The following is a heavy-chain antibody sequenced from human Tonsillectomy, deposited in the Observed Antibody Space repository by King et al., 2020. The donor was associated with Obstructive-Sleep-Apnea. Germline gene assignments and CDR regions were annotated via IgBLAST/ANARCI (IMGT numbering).Heavy chain of an antibody. CDR1: GFSLSTARMG. J-gene: IGHJ6*02. V-gene: IGHV2-26*01. CDR2: IFSNDEK. CDR3: ARVPSGIYCRSPSCYDNYYYYYGMDV. Sequence: TLKESGPVLVKPTETLTLTCTVSGFSLSTARMGVSWIRQPPGKALEWLAHIFSNDEKSYNTSLKSRLTISKDTSKSQVVLTMTNMDPVDTATYYCARVPSGIYCRSPSCYDNYYYYYGMDVWGQGTTVTVSS. D-gene: IGHD2-2*01.